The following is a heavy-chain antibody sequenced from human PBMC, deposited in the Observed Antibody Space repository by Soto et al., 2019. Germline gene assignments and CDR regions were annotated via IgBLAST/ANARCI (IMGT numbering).Heavy chain of an antibody. Sequence: ASVKVSCKASGYTFTGYYMHWVRQAPGQGLEWMGWINPNSGGTNYAQKFQGWVTMTRDTSISTAYMELSRLRSDDTAVYYCARVRRLGGPSFNRRARNDAFDIWGQGTMVTVSS. V-gene: IGHV1-2*04. CDR2: INPNSGGT. D-gene: IGHD7-27*01. CDR1: GYTFTGYY. J-gene: IGHJ3*02. CDR3: ARVRRLGGPSFNRRARNDAFDI.